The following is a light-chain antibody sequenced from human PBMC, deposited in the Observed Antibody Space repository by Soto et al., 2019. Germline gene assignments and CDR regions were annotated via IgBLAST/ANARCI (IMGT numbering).Light chain of an antibody. V-gene: IGLV2-11*01. CDR2: DVY. CDR1: SSDLGVYNY. CDR3: CSYAGTYTWV. Sequence: QSALTQPRSVSGSPGQSVTISCTGTSSDLGVYNYVSWYQHHPGKAPKLIIYDVYKRPSGVPDRFSASKSDNTASLTISGLQAEDEAVYYCCSYAGTYTWVFGGGTKLTVL. J-gene: IGLJ3*02.